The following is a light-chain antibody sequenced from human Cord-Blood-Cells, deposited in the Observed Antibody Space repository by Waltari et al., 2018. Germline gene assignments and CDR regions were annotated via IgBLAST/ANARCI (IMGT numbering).Light chain of an antibody. J-gene: IGLJ3*02. Sequence: QSALTQPASVSGSPGQAITISCTGTSSDVGSYYLVSWYQQHPGKAPKLMIYEGSKRPSGVFKRFSGSKSGNAASLTFTGLQAEDEADYYCCSYAGSSTWVFGGGTKLTVL. CDR3: CSYAGSSTWV. V-gene: IGLV2-23*01. CDR1: SSDVGSYYL. CDR2: EGS.